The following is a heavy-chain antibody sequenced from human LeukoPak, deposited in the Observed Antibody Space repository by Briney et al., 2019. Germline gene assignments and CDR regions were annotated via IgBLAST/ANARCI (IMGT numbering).Heavy chain of an antibody. CDR2: INPNSGGT. CDR3: ARDLDSSGWYGFY. V-gene: IGHV1-2*02. CDR1: GYTFTGYY. D-gene: IGHD6-19*01. J-gene: IGHJ4*02. Sequence: ASVKVSCKASGYTFTGYYMHWVRQAPGQGLEWMGWINPNSGGTNYAQKLQGRVTMTTDTSTSTAYMELRSLRSDDTAVYYCARDLDSSGWYGFYWGQGTLVTVSS.